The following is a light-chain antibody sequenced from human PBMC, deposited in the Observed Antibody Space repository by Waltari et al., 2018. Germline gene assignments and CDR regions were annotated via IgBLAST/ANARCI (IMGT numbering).Light chain of an antibody. CDR1: QTVRSY. CDR3: QQRSNWPYT. Sequence: QHPATLSLSPGETATLSCRASQTVRSYLACYPQKPGQAPSLPIFDASSRAPGIPAKFSGSGSGTDFTLTVSNLEPEDFAVYYCQQRSNWPYTFGQGTRVEIK. CDR2: DAS. V-gene: IGKV3-11*01. J-gene: IGKJ2*01.